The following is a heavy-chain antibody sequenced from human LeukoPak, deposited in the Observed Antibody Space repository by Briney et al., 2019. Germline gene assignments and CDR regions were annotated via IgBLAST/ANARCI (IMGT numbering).Heavy chain of an antibody. CDR3: GPVGDSSGYYAFDY. Sequence: PGGSLRLSCAASGFTFSGSAMHWVRQASGKGLEWVGRIRSKANSYATAYAASVKGRFTISRDDSKNAAYLQMNSLKTEDTAVYYCGPVGDSSGYYAFDYWGQGTLVTVSS. CDR2: IRSKANSYAT. D-gene: IGHD3-22*01. CDR1: GFTFSGSA. V-gene: IGHV3-73*01. J-gene: IGHJ4*02.